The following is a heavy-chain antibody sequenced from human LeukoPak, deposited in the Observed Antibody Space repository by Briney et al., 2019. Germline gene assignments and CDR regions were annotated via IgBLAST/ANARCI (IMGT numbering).Heavy chain of an antibody. D-gene: IGHD2-2*01. CDR3: ARDTVLVPAATLGY. V-gene: IGHV3-30-3*01. Sequence: GGSLRLSCAASGFTFSSYAMHWVRQAPGKGLEWVAVISYDGSNKYYADSVKGRFTISRDNSKNTLYLQMNSLRAEDTAVYYCARDTVLVPAATLGYWGQGTLVTVSS. J-gene: IGHJ4*02. CDR2: ISYDGSNK. CDR1: GFTFSSYA.